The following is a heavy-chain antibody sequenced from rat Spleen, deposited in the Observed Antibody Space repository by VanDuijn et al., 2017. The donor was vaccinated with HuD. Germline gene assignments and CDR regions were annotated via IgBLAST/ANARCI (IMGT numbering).Heavy chain of an antibody. CDR2: IINVGDNI. D-gene: IGHD1-1*01. V-gene: IGHV5-31*01. J-gene: IGHJ2*01. CDR1: GFTFNNYW. Sequence: EVQLVESGGGLVQPGRSLKFSCVASGFTFNNYWMSWIRQAPGKGLEWVASIINVGDNIHYQDSVKGRFTISRDNAKSTLYLQMDSLRSEDTATYYCARYYYSGDYLDYWGQGVMVTVSS. CDR3: ARYYYSGDYLDY.